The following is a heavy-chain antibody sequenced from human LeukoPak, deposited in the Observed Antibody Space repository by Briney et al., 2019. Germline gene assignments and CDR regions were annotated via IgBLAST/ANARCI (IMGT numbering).Heavy chain of an antibody. Sequence: GASVKVSCKASGYTFTDYYMHWVRQAPGQGLEWVGWINPNSGGTNYAQKFQGRVTMTRDTSISTAYMELSRLRSDDTAVYYCAREGPIVGATHLVDYWAQGTLVTVSS. CDR1: GYTFTDYY. D-gene: IGHD1-26*01. J-gene: IGHJ4*02. V-gene: IGHV1-2*02. CDR3: AREGPIVGATHLVDY. CDR2: INPNSGGT.